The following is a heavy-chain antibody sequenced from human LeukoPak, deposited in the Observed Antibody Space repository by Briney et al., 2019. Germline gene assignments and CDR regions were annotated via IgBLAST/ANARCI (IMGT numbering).Heavy chain of an antibody. V-gene: IGHV4-34*01. CDR2: INHSGST. CDR3: ARQGPLTTAVTTRTNPFDY. D-gene: IGHD4-11*01. J-gene: IGHJ4*02. CDR1: GGSFSGYY. Sequence: SETLSLTCAVHGGSFSGYYWSWIRQPPGKGLEWIGEINHSGSTNYNPSLKSRVTISVDTSKNQFSLKLNSVTAADTAVYYCARQGPLTTAVTTRTNPFDYWGQGTLVTVSS.